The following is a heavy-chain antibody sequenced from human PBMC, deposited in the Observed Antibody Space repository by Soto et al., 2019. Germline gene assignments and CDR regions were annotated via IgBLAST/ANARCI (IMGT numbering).Heavy chain of an antibody. CDR2: IVPLTGTP. V-gene: IGHV1-69*12. CDR1: GGTFGTYG. Sequence: QVQLVQSGAEVKPPGSSVKVSCKTSGGTFGTYGIGWARQAPGQGLEWMGGIVPLTGTPNYAQKFQGRVTITADEASRTGDTRLLSLRSDDTAVYFCARGLGSDSYYYSWGLGTLVTVSS. D-gene: IGHD4-4*01. J-gene: IGHJ4*02. CDR3: ARGLGSDSYYYS.